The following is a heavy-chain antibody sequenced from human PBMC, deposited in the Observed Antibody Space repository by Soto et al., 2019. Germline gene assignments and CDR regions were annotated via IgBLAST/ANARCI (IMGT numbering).Heavy chain of an antibody. D-gene: IGHD6-6*01. V-gene: IGHV3-23*01. CDR2: LSGSGGST. Sequence: EVQLLESGGGLVQPGGSLRLSCAASGFTFSSYAMSWVRQAPGKGLEWVSTLSGSGGSTYSADSVNGRFTISRDNSKNPLYLQMNRLRAEDTAVYYSANDSTAYSSAYDFNSGGQGTLVTVSS. CDR1: GFTFSSYA. J-gene: IGHJ4*02. CDR3: ANDSTAYSSAYDFNS.